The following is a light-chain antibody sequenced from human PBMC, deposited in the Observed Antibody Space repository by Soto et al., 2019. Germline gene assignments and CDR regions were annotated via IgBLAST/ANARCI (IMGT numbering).Light chain of an antibody. J-gene: IGKJ1*01. V-gene: IGKV3-20*01. CDR1: QSVSSSN. Sequence: EIVLTQSPGTLSLSPGERATLSCRASQSVSSSNLAWYQQKPGQAPRLLIYGASSRATGIPDRFSGSVSGTDFTLTISRLEPEDFAVYYCQQYGSSPQTFGQGTKVEIK. CDR3: QQYGSSPQT. CDR2: GAS.